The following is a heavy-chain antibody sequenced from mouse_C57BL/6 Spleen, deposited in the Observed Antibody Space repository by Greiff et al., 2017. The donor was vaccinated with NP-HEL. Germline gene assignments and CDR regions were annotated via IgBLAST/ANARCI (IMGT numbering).Heavy chain of an antibody. CDR3: ARGRNTAQVFAMDY. Sequence: QVQLQQPGAELVKPGASVKLSCKASGYTLTSYWMHWVKQRPGQGLEWIGMIHPNSGSTNYNEKFKSKATLTVDKSSSTAYMQLSSLTSEDSAVYYCARGRNTAQVFAMDYWGQGTSVTVSS. CDR2: IHPNSGST. V-gene: IGHV1-64*01. CDR1: GYTLTSYW. D-gene: IGHD3-2*02. J-gene: IGHJ4*01.